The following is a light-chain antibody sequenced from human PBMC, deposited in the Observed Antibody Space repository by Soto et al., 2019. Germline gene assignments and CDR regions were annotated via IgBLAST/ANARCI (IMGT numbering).Light chain of an antibody. CDR2: EVS. J-gene: IGLJ3*02. Sequence: QSVLTHPASVSWSPGHLITISCTGSNSDVGAYNYVSWFQQHPGKAPKLIIFEVSNRPSGVSNRFSGSKSGNTASLTISGLQTEEEADYYCLSYTITSIIVFGGGTQLTVL. CDR1: NSDVGAYNY. CDR3: LSYTITSIIV. V-gene: IGLV2-14*01.